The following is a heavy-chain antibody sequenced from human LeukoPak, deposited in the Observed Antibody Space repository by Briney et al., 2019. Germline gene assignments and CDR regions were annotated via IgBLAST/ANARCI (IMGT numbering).Heavy chain of an antibody. CDR2: INHSGST. D-gene: IGHD3-10*01. V-gene: IGHV4-34*01. CDR1: GGSFSGCY. Sequence: PSETLSLTCAVYGGSFSGCYWSWIRQPPGKGLEWIGEINHSGSTNYNPSLKSRVTISVDTSKNQFSLKLSSVTAADTAVYYCARSYPSYGSGSYLFDYWGQGTLVTVSS. J-gene: IGHJ4*02. CDR3: ARSYPSYGSGSYLFDY.